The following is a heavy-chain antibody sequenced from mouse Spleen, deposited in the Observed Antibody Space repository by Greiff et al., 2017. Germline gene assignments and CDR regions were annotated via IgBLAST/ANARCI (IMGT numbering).Heavy chain of an antibody. Sequence: VQLQESGAELVKPGASVKISCKASGYAFSSYWMNWVKQRPGKGLEWIGQIYPGDGDTNYNGKLKGKATLTADKSSSTAYMQLSSLTAEGSAVYFCARRGPRYFDVWGAGTTVTVSS. CDR1: GYAFSSYW. J-gene: IGHJ1*01. V-gene: IGHV1-80*01. CDR3: ARRGPRYFDV. CDR2: IYPGDGDT.